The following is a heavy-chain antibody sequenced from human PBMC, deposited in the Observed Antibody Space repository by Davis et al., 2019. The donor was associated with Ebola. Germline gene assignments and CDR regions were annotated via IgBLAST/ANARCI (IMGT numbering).Heavy chain of an antibody. D-gene: IGHD3-16*01. CDR1: GFTFSSYS. CDR2: ISSSSSYI. V-gene: IGHV3-21*01. J-gene: IGHJ6*02. Sequence: GESLKISCAASGFTFSSYSMNWVRQAPGKGLEWVSSISSSSSYIYYADSVKGRFTISRDNAKNSLYLQMNSLRAEDTAVYYCARSLWYYGMDVWGQGTTVTVSS. CDR3: ARSLWYYGMDV.